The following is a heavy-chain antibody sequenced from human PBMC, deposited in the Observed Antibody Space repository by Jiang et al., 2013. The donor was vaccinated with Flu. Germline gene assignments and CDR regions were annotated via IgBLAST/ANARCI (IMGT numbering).Heavy chain of an antibody. V-gene: IGHV4-4*02. J-gene: IGHJ4*02. CDR3: ASRKYYYDSSGYSPY. CDR2: IYHSGST. CDR1: GGSISSSNW. D-gene: IGHD3-22*01. Sequence: TLSLTCAVSGGSISSSNWWSWVRQPPGKGLEWIGEIYHSGSTNYNPSLKSRVTISVDKSKNQFSLKLSSVTAADTAVYYCASRKYYYDSSGYSPYWGQGTLVTVSS.